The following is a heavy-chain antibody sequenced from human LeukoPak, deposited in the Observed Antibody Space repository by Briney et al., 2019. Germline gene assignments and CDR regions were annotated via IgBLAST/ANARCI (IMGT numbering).Heavy chain of an antibody. CDR2: VSLTGET. D-gene: IGHD2-15*01. CDR3: ARRGLYNCDGDSCYSVDY. Sequence: TASETLSLTCGVSGGSISSTNWWSWVRQPPGQGLEWIGEVSLTGETNYNPSLRSRVTISVDKSENHFSLKLTSVTAADTAVYYCARRGLYNCDGDSCYSVDYWGQGTLVTVSS. V-gene: IGHV4-4*02. CDR1: GGSISSTNW. J-gene: IGHJ4*02.